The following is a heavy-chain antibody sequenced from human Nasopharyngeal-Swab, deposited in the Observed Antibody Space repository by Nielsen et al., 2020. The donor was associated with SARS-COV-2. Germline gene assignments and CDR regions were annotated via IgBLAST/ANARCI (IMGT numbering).Heavy chain of an antibody. Sequence: GESLKISCAASGFSITTYGMTWVRQAPGKGLEWVSAISGSGGSTYYADSVKGRFTISRDNSKNTLYLQMNSLRAEDTAVYYCAKDLFNPAFDYWGQGTLVTVSS. CDR3: AKDLFNPAFDY. CDR2: ISGSGGST. D-gene: IGHD1-14*01. V-gene: IGHV3-23*01. CDR1: GFSITTYG. J-gene: IGHJ4*02.